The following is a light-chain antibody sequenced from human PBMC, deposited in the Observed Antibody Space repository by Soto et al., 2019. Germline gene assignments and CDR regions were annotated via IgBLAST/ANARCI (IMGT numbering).Light chain of an antibody. V-gene: IGKV3-20*01. CDR1: QSVSSSY. CDR3: QLYCSSPT. Sequence: LADFTSSVEWCAGEEGRSRWGASQSVSSSYLAWYQQKPGQAPRLLIYGASSRATGIPDRFSGSGPGTSFACALSSLEPQHFRVHFCQLYCSSPTFGPRTKVDIK. CDR2: GAS. J-gene: IGKJ1*01.